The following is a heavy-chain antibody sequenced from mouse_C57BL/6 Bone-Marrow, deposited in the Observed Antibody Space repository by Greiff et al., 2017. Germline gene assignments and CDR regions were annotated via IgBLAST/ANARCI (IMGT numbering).Heavy chain of an antibody. J-gene: IGHJ2*01. CDR2: IYPRSGNT. CDR1: GYTFTSYG. CDR3: ARGAQDFDY. D-gene: IGHD3-2*02. V-gene: IGHV1-81*01. Sequence: VQGVESGAELARPGASVKLSCKASGYTFTSYGISWVKQRTGQGLEWIGEIYPRSGNTYYNEKFKGNATLTADKSSSTAYMELRSLTSEDSAVYFCARGAQDFDYWGQGTTLTVSS.